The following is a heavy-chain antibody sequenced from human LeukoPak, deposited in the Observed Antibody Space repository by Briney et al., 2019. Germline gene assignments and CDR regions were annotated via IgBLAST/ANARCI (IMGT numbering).Heavy chain of an antibody. CDR3: ATDGSPFDN. CDR1: GFTFTSYW. V-gene: IGHV3-7*01. J-gene: IGHJ4*02. Sequence: AGGSLRLSCAASGFTFTSYWMSWVRRPPGKGPEWVANIKQDGNEKYYLDSVKGRFTISRDDAKNSLYLQMDSLRAEDTAVYYCATDGSPFDNWGQGTLVTVSS. CDR2: IKQDGNEK.